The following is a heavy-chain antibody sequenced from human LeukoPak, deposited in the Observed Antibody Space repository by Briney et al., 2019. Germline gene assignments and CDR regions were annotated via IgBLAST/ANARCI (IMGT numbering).Heavy chain of an antibody. CDR1: GGSFSGYY. D-gene: IGHD3-9*01. CDR2: INHSGST. CDR3: ARRYQYYYMDV. V-gene: IGHV4-34*01. Sequence: SVTLSLTCAVYGGSFSGYYWSWIRQPPGKGLEWIGEINHSGSTNYNPSLKSRVTISVDTSKNQFSLKLSSVTAADTAVYYCARRYQYYYMDVWGKGTTVTVSS. J-gene: IGHJ6*03.